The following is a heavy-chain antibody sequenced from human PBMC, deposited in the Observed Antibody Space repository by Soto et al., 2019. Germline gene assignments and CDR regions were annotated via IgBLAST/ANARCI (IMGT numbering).Heavy chain of an antibody. CDR3: ARALADGMDV. D-gene: IGHD3-3*02. Sequence: EGSLRLSCEAGSGFSISRYWMAWVRQAPGRGLEWVANIVQDGTDRYYLDCVTGRFTISRDNGRNSMYLQMNSLRIEDTAVYYGARALADGMDVWGQGTRVTVSS. V-gene: IGHV3-7*03. J-gene: IGHJ6*02. CDR1: GFSISRYW. CDR2: IVQDGTDR.